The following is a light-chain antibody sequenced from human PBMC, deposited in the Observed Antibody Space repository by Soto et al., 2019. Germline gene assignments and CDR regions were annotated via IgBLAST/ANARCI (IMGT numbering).Light chain of an antibody. CDR1: SSDVGGYNY. CDR2: EVT. CDR3: SSYAGSNNVV. Sequence: SALSQPPSASGSPGQSVTISCTGTSSDVGGYNYVSWYQHHPGKAPKLMIYEVTKRPSGVPDRFSGSKSGNTASLTVSGLQAEDDSDYYCSSYAGSNNVVFGGGTQLTVL. V-gene: IGLV2-8*01. J-gene: IGLJ2*01.